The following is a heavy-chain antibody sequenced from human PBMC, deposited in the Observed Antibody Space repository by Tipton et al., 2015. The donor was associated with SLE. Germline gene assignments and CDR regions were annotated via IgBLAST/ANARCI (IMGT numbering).Heavy chain of an antibody. CDR3: AKDRGSQGDAFDI. V-gene: IGHV3-9*01. CDR2: SSWNSGSI. Sequence: SLRLSCAASGFTFDDYAMHWVRQAPGKGLEWVSGSSWNSGSIGYADSVKGRFTISRDNAKNSLYLQMNSLRAEDTALYYCAKDRGSQGDAFDIWGQGTMVTVSS. D-gene: IGHD3-16*01. J-gene: IGHJ3*02. CDR1: GFTFDDYA.